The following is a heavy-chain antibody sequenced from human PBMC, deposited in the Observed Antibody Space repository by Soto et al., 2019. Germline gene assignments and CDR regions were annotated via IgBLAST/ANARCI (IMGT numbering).Heavy chain of an antibody. J-gene: IGHJ4*02. CDR2: FDPKVGET. CDR3: AGLVDTAMAYFDY. Sequence: GASVKVSCKVSGYTLTELSMHWVRQAPGKGLEWMGGFDPKVGETNYAQKFQGRVTITEDKSTSTAYMELSSLRSEDTAVYYCAGLVDTAMAYFDYWGQGTLVTVSS. CDR1: GYTLTELS. D-gene: IGHD5-18*01. V-gene: IGHV1-24*01.